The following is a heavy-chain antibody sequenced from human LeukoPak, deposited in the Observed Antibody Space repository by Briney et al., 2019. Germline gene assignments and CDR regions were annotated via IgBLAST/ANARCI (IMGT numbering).Heavy chain of an antibody. CDR3: ARAPEFYGSYIPYWFEP. CDR2: IGRAGDT. CDR1: GFTLSGYD. Sequence: PGGSLRLSCAASGFTLSGYDRHWVRQATGKGPEWVSAIGRAGDTYYSGSVKGRFTISRENGTNSLYLQMNSLRAGDTAVYYCARAPEFYGSYIPYWFEPWGQGTLVTVSS. J-gene: IGHJ5*02. V-gene: IGHV3-13*04. D-gene: IGHD3-10*01.